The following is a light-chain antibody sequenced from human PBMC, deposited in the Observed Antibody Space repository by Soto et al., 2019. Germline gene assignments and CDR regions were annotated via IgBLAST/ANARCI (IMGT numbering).Light chain of an antibody. J-gene: IGKJ4*01. CDR1: QSVAGN. CDR3: QQYNKWPLT. V-gene: IGKV3-15*01. Sequence: EIVMTQSPATLSVSPGEGATLSCWASQSVAGNLAWYQQKPGQAPRLLIYGAFTRATGIPATFSGSGSGTEFTLTISSLQSEDFEVYYCQQYNKWPLTFGGGTKVEIK. CDR2: GAF.